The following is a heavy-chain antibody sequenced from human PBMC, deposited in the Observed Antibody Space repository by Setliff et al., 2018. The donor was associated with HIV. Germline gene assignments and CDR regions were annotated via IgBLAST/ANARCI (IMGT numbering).Heavy chain of an antibody. CDR3: ARHSITLVVGIPERDDAFDI. CDR2: LRPSGNT. V-gene: IGHV4-39*01. J-gene: IGHJ3*02. Sequence: SETLSLTCTVSGGSISSSSYYWGWIRQPPGKGLEWIGSLRPSGNTYYNPSLKSRVTISVDTSKNQFSLKLSSVTAADTAVYYCARHSITLVVGIPERDDAFDIWGQGTMVTVSS. CDR1: GGSISSSSYY. D-gene: IGHD3-22*01.